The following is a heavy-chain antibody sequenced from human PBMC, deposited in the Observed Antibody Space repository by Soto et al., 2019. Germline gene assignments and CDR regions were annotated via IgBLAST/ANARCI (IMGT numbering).Heavy chain of an antibody. V-gene: IGHV4-59*01. CDR2: VYHRGTT. D-gene: IGHD5-18*01. J-gene: IGHJ4*02. CDR1: GASTSNYH. Sequence: SETLSLTCSVSGASTSNYHYSWIRQSPGKGLEWIGYVYHRGTTYYTPSLKSRVNMSVDTSTNEFYLNLKSVTAADTAVYYCPLGGYNYGRPFDFWGQGTLVTVSS. CDR3: PLGGYNYGRPFDF.